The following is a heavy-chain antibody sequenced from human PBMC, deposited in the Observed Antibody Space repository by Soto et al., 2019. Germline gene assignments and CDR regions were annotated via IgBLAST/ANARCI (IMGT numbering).Heavy chain of an antibody. D-gene: IGHD2-2*01. CDR2: IKRKIDGETI. CDR3: ATEASCSSTNCPRAFEI. Sequence: EVQLVESGGGLEKPGGSLRLSCAASGFTFSHVWMSWVRQAPGKGLEWVGRIKRKIDGETIDYAAPVKGRFTISRDDSKDTLYLQMNSLKTEDTAVYYCATEASCSSTNCPRAFEIWGQGTVVTVSS. V-gene: IGHV3-15*01. J-gene: IGHJ3*02. CDR1: GFTFSHVW.